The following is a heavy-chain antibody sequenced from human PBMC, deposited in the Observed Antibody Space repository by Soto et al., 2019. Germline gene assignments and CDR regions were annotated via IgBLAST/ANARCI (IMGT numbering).Heavy chain of an antibody. CDR2: IYHSGST. V-gene: IGHV4-31*03. CDR3: TRVPRSHYGMDV. CDR1: GGSIRSGTYY. J-gene: IGHJ6*02. Sequence: SETLSLTCTVSGGSIRSGTYYWSWIRQHPGKGLEWIGYIYHSGSTYYNPSLESRVTISLDTSKNHFSLKLSSVTAADTAVYYCTRVPRSHYGMDVWGQGTTVTVSS.